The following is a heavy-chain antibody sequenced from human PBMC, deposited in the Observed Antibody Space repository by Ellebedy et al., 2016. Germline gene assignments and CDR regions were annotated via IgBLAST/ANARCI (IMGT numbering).Heavy chain of an antibody. CDR1: GFTFSSYS. J-gene: IGHJ4*02. Sequence: GESLKISXAASGFTFSSYSMNWVRQAPGKGLEWVSYISSSSSTIYYADSVKGRFTISRDNAKNSLYLQMNSLRAEDTAVYYCARVYGDYGEYWGQGTLVTVSS. D-gene: IGHD4-17*01. V-gene: IGHV3-48*04. CDR2: ISSSSSTI. CDR3: ARVYGDYGEY.